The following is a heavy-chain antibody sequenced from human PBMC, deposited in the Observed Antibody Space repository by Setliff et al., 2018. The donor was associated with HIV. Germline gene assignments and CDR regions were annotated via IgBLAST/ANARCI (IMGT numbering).Heavy chain of an antibody. CDR3: ARLRINDY. CDR1: AFSFNNYY. Sequence: GGSLRLSCIASAFSFNNYYMTWVRQAPGKGLEWVANINSDGTEKNYADSVRGRFTISRDNSKNSVYLQMNDLRVEDTAVYYCARLRINDYWGQGTPVTVSS. V-gene: IGHV3-7*01. CDR2: INSDGTEK. J-gene: IGHJ4*02.